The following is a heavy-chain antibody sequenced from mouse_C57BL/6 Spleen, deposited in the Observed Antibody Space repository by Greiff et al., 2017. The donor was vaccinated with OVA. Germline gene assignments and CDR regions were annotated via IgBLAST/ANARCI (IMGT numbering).Heavy chain of an antibody. CDR2: IDPSDSYT. CDR1: GYTFTSYW. CDR3: AQLTAQATSGDY. J-gene: IGHJ2*01. Sequence: VQLQQPGAELVMPGASVKLSCKASGYTFTSYWMHWVKQRPGQGLEWIGEIDPSDSYTNYNQKFKGKSTLTVDKSSSTAYMQLSSLTSEDSAVYYCAQLTAQATSGDYWGQGTTLTVSS. D-gene: IGHD3-2*02. V-gene: IGHV1-69*01.